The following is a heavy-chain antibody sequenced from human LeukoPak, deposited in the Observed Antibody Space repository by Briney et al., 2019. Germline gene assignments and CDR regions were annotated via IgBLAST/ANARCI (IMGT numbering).Heavy chain of an antibody. CDR1: GGTFSSYA. CDR2: IIPIFGTA. CDR3: ARTVTSEGHFDY. Sequence: ASVKVSCKASGGTFSSYAISWVRQAPGQGLEWMGGIIPIFGTANYAQKFQGRVTITTDESMSTAYMELSSLRSEDTAVYYCARTVTSEGHFDYWGQGTLVTVSS. J-gene: IGHJ4*02. V-gene: IGHV1-69*05. D-gene: IGHD4-17*01.